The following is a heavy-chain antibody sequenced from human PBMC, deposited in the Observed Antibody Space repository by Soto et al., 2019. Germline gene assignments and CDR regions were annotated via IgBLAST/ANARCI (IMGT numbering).Heavy chain of an antibody. Sequence: GGSLRLSCAASGSTFSSYSMNWVRQAPGKGLEWVSSISSSSSYIYYADSVKGRFTISRDNAKNSLYLQMNSLRAEDTAVYYCARDPIYTYGMDVWGQGTTVTVSS. CDR1: GSTFSSYS. CDR3: ARDPIYTYGMDV. V-gene: IGHV3-21*01. CDR2: ISSSSSYI. D-gene: IGHD4-4*01. J-gene: IGHJ6*02.